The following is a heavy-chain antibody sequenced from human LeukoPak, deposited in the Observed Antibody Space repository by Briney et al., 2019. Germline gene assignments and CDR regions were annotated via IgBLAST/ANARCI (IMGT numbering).Heavy chain of an antibody. CDR3: ARGVSQQLDAFDI. J-gene: IGHJ3*02. V-gene: IGHV4-59*01. D-gene: IGHD6-13*01. Sequence: SGTLSLTCTVSGGSISSNYWSWIRQPPGKGLEWIGCIYYSGSTNYNPSLESRVTMSVDTSRNQFSLKVTSVTAADTVVYYCARGVSQQLDAFDIWGQGTMVTVS. CDR2: IYYSGST. CDR1: GGSISSNY.